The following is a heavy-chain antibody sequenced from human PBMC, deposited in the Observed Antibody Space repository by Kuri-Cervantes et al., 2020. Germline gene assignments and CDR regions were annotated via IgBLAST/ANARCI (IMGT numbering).Heavy chain of an antibody. CDR2: IYYSGST. Sequence: ESLKISCTVSGGSISSYYWSWIRQPPGKGLEWIGYIYYSGSTYYNPSLKSRVTISVDRSKNQFSLKLSSVTAADTAVYYCARAPSYYDILTGYYQPYYFDYWGQGTLVTVSS. J-gene: IGHJ4*02. D-gene: IGHD3-9*01. V-gene: IGHV4-59*12. CDR3: ARAPSYYDILTGYYQPYYFDY. CDR1: GGSISSYY.